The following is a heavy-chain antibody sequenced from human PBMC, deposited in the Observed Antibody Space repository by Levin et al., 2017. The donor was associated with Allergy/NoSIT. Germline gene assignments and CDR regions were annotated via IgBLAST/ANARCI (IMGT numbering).Heavy chain of an antibody. CDR2: IYPGDSDT. CDR1: GYSFTSYW. Sequence: NRGESLKISCKGSGYSFTSYWIGWVRQMPGKGLEWMGIIYPGDSDTRYSPSFQGQVTISADKSISTAYLQWSSLKASDTAMYYCARPGAGCGSLYSSGCRHLQHWGQGTLVTVSA. D-gene: IGHD6-19*01. CDR3: ARPGAGCGSLYSSGCRHLQH. J-gene: IGHJ1*01. V-gene: IGHV5-51*01.